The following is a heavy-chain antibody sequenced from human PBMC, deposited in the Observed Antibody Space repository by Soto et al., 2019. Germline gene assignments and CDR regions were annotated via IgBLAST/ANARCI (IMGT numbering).Heavy chain of an antibody. D-gene: IGHD4-17*01. J-gene: IGHJ1*01. CDR2: IRQDGGEI. CDR3: ARGADYGAHFQR. CDR1: GFTFSNYW. V-gene: IGHV3-7*01. Sequence: GGSLRLSCADSGFTFSNYWMNWVRQAPGKGLEWVANIRQDGGEIYYVDSVKGRFTISRDNTKNSLYLQMNSLRAEDTAVYYCARGADYGAHFQRWGQGTLVTVSS.